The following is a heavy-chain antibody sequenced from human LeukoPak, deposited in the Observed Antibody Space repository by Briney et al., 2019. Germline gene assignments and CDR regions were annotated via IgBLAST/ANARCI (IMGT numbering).Heavy chain of an antibody. V-gene: IGHV1-18*01. D-gene: IGHD3-10*01. Sequence: GASVKVSCKASGYTFINYGISWVRQAPGQGLEWMGWISRYSGNTNYALQVQGRVTMTTDTSTSTAYMELRSLRSDDTAVYYCARARSGPYGSGSLDAFDIWGQGTMVTVSS. CDR2: ISRYSGNT. CDR1: GYTFINYG. J-gene: IGHJ3*02. CDR3: ARARSGPYGSGSLDAFDI.